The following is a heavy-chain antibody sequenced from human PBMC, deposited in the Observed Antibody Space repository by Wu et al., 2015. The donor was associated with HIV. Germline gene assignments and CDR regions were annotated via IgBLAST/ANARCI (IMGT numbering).Heavy chain of an antibody. D-gene: IGHD3-10*01. V-gene: IGHV1-2*06. CDR1: GYIFIAYF. Sequence: QVQLVQSGAEMKKPAASVKVSCKASGYIFIAYFIHWVRQAPGHGLEWMGRINPNSGGSKSPQKFQDRVAMTRDSSVTTAYMELRSLTPDDTALYFCAREVFRGGLSMIRGDVLRDYWGQGTLVTVSS. CDR2: INPNSGGS. CDR3: AREVFRGGLSMIRGDVLRDY. J-gene: IGHJ4*02.